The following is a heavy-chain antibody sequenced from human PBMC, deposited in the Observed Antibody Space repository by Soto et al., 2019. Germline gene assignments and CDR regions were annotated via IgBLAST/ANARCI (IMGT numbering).Heavy chain of an antibody. J-gene: IGHJ4*02. CDR2: ISAYNGNT. Sequence: SAKVSFRASSDTFTTYGISWVRQAPGQGLEWMGWISAYNGNTNYAQNLQGRVTMTTDTSTSTAYMELRSLRSDDTAVYYCARFYASGSYPYDYWGQGTLVTVSS. CDR1: SDTFTTYG. CDR3: ARFYASGSYPYDY. D-gene: IGHD3-10*01. V-gene: IGHV1-18*01.